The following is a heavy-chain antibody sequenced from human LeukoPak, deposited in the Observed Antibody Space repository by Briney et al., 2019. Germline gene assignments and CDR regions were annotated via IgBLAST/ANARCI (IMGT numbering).Heavy chain of an antibody. Sequence: SGVPRRLSCDVSGFSFRTYWIHWVRQAPGKGLVWVSYINSDGTGTMYADCVKVRCTVSRHNAKNTLYLQMNSLRAEDTAVYCCARDDLRWYSGTDYWGQGVLVTVSS. CDR3: ARDDLRWYSGTDY. CDR2: INSDGTGT. D-gene: IGHD6-13*01. J-gene: IGHJ4*02. V-gene: IGHV3-74*03. CDR1: GFSFRTYW.